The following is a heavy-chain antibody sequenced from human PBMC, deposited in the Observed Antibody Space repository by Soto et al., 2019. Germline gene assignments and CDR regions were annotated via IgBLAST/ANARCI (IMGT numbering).Heavy chain of an antibody. V-gene: IGHV3-7*05. Sequence: GGSLRLSCAASGFTFSRYWMSWVCQAPGKGLEWVANINQDGSEKHYVDAVTGRFTISRDNAKNSLYLQMNSLRAEDTAVYYCARWELPFDYWGQGTLVTVSS. D-gene: IGHD1-26*01. J-gene: IGHJ4*02. CDR2: INQDGSEK. CDR3: ARWELPFDY. CDR1: GFTFSRYW.